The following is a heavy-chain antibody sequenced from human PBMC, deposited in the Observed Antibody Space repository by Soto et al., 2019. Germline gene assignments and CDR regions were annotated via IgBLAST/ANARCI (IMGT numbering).Heavy chain of an antibody. CDR2: ISSSSSTI. D-gene: IGHD3-3*01. J-gene: IGHJ6*02. Sequence: GGSLRLSCADSGFTFSSYSMNWVRQAPRKGLEWVSYISSSSSTIYYADSVKGRFTISRDNAKNSLYLQMNSLRDEDTAVYYCARPNYDFWSGYPSDGMDVWGQGTTVTVSS. CDR1: GFTFSSYS. CDR3: ARPNYDFWSGYPSDGMDV. V-gene: IGHV3-48*02.